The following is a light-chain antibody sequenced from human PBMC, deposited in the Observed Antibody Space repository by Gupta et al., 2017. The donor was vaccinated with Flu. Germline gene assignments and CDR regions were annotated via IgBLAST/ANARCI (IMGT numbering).Light chain of an antibody. J-gene: IGLJ3*02. V-gene: IGLV10-54*04. CDR1: GNNVGHEG. Sequence: NGNNVGHEGAVWLQQHQGHPPKLLSYKNNNRPSGISERFSASRSGNTASLTITGLQPEDEADYYCSAWDNSLSAWVFGGGTKLTVL. CDR3: SAWDNSLSAWV. CDR2: KNN.